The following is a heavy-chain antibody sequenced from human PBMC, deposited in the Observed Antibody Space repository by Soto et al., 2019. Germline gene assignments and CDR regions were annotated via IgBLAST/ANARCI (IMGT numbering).Heavy chain of an antibody. J-gene: IGHJ4*02. Sequence: QVQLVESGGDVVQPGRSLRLSCEASGFIFNNYGMHWVRQAPGKGLEWVAHISYDGSNEHYVDSVKGRFTISRDNSKNTVYLQMNSLRAEDTAVYYCAKDTYYRDSSGYYVFDYRGQGTLVTVSS. CDR3: AKDTYYRDSSGYYVFDY. D-gene: IGHD3-22*01. CDR1: GFIFNNYG. V-gene: IGHV3-30*18. CDR2: ISYDGSNE.